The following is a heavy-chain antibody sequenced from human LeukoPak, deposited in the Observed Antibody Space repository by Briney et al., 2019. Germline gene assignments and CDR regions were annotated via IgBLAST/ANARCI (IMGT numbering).Heavy chain of an antibody. CDR1: GFTFSSYA. CDR2: ISGSGDST. Sequence: TGGSLRLSCAPSGFTFSSYAMSWVRHAPGKGLEWVSAISGSGDSTYYADSVKGRFTISRDNSKNTLYLQMNSLRAEDTAVYYCAKLGIHLRSWFDYWGQGTLVTVSS. V-gene: IGHV3-23*01. J-gene: IGHJ4*02. D-gene: IGHD7-27*01. CDR3: AKLGIHLRSWFDY.